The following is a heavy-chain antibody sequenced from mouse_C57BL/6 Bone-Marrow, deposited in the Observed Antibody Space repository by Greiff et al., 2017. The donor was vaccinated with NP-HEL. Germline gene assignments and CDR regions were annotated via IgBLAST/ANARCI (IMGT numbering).Heavy chain of an antibody. D-gene: IGHD3-1*01. V-gene: IGHV10-3*01. CDR3: VRDKGLRRFAY. Sequence: GGGLVQPKGSLKLSCAASGFTFNTYAMHWVRQAPGKGLEWVARLRSKSSNYATYYADSVKDRFTISRDDSQSMLYLQMNNLKTEDTAMYYCVRDKGLRRFAYWGQGTLVTVSA. CDR2: LRSKSSNYAT. CDR1: GFTFNTYA. J-gene: IGHJ3*01.